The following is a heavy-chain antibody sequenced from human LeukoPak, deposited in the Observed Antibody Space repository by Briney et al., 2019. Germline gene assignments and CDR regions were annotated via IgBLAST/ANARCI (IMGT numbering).Heavy chain of an antibody. CDR3: ARDSRYYYDSSGYYRAFAFDY. J-gene: IGHJ4*02. V-gene: IGHV4-31*03. D-gene: IGHD3-22*01. Sequence: SQTLYLTCTVSGGSISSGGYYWSWIRQHPGKGLEWIGYIYYSGSTYYSPSLKSRVTISVDTSKNQFSLKLSSVTAADTAVYYCARDSRYYYDSSGYYRAFAFDYWGQGTLVTVSS. CDR1: GGSISSGGYY. CDR2: IYYSGST.